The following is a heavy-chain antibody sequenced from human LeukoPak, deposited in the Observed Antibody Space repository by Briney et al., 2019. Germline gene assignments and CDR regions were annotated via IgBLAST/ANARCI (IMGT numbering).Heavy chain of an antibody. J-gene: IGHJ4*02. Sequence: GGSLRLSCTASEFTFSDYAMTWVRQTPGKGLQWVASTSEDGGNKYYAESVKGRFTISRENSRNTLYLHMSTLRAEDTALYYCANRVIGYCFDYWGQGTLVTVSS. CDR3: ANRVIGYCFDY. V-gene: IGHV3-23*01. CDR2: TSEDGGNK. D-gene: IGHD2-15*01. CDR1: EFTFSDYA.